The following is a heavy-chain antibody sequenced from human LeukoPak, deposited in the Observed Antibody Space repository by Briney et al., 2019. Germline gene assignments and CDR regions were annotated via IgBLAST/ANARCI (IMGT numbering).Heavy chain of an antibody. Sequence: GGSLRLSCAASGFTFSSYAMSWGRQVPGKGLEWVSDIGGSGGSAGNTYYADSVKGRFTISRDNSKNTLYLQMNSLRAEDMAVYYCAKDSSSWYDLSNFDYWGQGTLVTVSS. CDR2: IGGSGGSAGNT. D-gene: IGHD6-13*01. J-gene: IGHJ4*02. V-gene: IGHV3-23*01. CDR1: GFTFSSYA. CDR3: AKDSSSWYDLSNFDY.